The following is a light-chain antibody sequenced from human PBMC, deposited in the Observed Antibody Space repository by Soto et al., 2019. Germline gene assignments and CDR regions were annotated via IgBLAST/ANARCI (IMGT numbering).Light chain of an antibody. Sequence: EIVMTQSPATLSVSPGESVTLSCRASEIFSSNLAWYQQRPGQAPRLRIDGVSTRATGVPARFSGSASGTEFTLTISSLQSEDFAVYFCQQYNNWPRTFGQGTRLEIK. CDR1: EIFSSN. J-gene: IGKJ5*01. CDR3: QQYNNWPRT. CDR2: GVS. V-gene: IGKV3-15*01.